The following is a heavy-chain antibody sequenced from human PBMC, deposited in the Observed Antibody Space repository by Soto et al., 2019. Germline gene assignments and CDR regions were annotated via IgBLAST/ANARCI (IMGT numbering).Heavy chain of an antibody. CDR3: AADLGYCSGGSCSGRYYYYYYGMDV. J-gene: IGHJ6*02. D-gene: IGHD2-15*01. CDR1: GFTFTSSA. Sequence: QMQLVQSGPEVKKPGTSVKVSCKASGFTFTSSAVQWVRQARGQRLEWIGWIVVGSGNTNYAQKFQERVTITRDMSTITGYMELSSLRSEDTGVYYCAADLGYCSGGSCSGRYYYYYYGMDVWGQGTTVTVSS. V-gene: IGHV1-58*01. CDR2: IVVGSGNT.